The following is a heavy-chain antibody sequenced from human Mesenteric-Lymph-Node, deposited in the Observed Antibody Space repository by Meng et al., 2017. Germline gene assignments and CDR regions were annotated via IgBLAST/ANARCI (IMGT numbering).Heavy chain of an antibody. CDR1: GGSISSRGNY. J-gene: IGHJ4*02. Sequence: QLKEPGPRLVKPSQTLALTCTVSGGSISSRGNYWSWIRPRPGTGLEWSGYIYYSGSTYSNPSLKSLVTIQEDTSKNPSSLKLSSVTAAVTAVSYSARATLGITSYFDYWGQGTLVTVSS. D-gene: IGHD2-2*01. CDR3: ARATLGITSYFDY. CDR2: IYYSGST. V-gene: IGHV4-31*01.